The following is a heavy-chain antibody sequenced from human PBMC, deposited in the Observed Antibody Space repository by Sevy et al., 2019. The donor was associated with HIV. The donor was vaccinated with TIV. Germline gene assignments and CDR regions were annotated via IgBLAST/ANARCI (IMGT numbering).Heavy chain of an antibody. CDR1: TGAFNNCY. CDR2: INRSGST. CDR3: ARGRTYYYDTTGRNWFDP. V-gene: IGHV4-34*01. J-gene: IGHJ5*02. D-gene: IGHD3-22*01. Sequence: SETLSLTCGIYTGAFNNCYWSWIRQPPGKGLEWIGEINRSGSTKYNPSLKSRVTISVDTSKNQFFLKLTSVSAADTAVYFCARGRTYYYDTTGRNWFDPWGQGTLVTVSS.